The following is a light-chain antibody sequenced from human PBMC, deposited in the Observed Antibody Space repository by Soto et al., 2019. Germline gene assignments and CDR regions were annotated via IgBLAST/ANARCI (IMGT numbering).Light chain of an antibody. CDR1: SSDVGGYNY. V-gene: IGLV2-14*03. CDR3: SSYTTSNTRQIV. CDR2: DVT. J-gene: IGLJ1*01. Sequence: QSALTQPASVSGSPGQSITISCTGTSSDVGGYNYVSWYQHHPGKAPKLIIYDVTNRPSGVSNPFSGSKSGNTGSLTISGLQPEDEADYYCSSYTTSNTRQIVFGTGTKLTVL.